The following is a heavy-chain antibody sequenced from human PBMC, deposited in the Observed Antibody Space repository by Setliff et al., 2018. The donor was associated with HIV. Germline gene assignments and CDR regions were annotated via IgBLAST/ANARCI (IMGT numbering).Heavy chain of an antibody. V-gene: IGHV4-31*01. J-gene: IGHJ6*03. Sequence: CSISGGSISSSAYYWTWIRQHPGKGLEWIGQIHYSGTTYYDPSLKSQFVISRDTFKNEFSLKVNSVTAADTAVYYCARETYYYYIDVWGRGTTVTVSS. CDR1: GGSISSSAYY. CDR3: ARETYYYYIDV. CDR2: IHYSGTT.